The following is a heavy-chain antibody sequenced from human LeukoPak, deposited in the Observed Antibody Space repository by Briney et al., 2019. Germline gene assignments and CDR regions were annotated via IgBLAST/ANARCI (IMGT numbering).Heavy chain of an antibody. V-gene: IGHV7-4-1*02. CDR3: ASYDRPVWFGEYGMDV. J-gene: IGHJ6*02. D-gene: IGHD3-10*01. Sequence: ASVKVSCKASGYTFTSYAMNWVRQAPGQGREWMGWINTNTGNPTYAQGFTGRFVFSLDTSVSTPYLQISSLKAEDTAAYYCASYDRPVWFGEYGMDVWGQGTTVTVSS. CDR2: INTNTGNP. CDR1: GYTFTSYA.